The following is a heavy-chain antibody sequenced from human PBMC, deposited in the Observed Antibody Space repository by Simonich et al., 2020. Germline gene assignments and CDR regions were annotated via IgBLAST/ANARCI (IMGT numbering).Heavy chain of an antibody. CDR2: ISPILAIA. CDR3: ARTNTMRELDTMVRGVDYFDY. D-gene: IGHD3-10*01. Sequence: QVQLVQSGAEVKKPGSSVKVSCKASGGTFSSYAISWVRQAPGQGLEWMGGISPILAIANDGQNVQGRVTITADKSTSTAYMELSSLRSEDTAVYYCARTNTMRELDTMVRGVDYFDYWGQGTLVTVSS. CDR1: GGTFSSYA. J-gene: IGHJ4*02. V-gene: IGHV1-69*09.